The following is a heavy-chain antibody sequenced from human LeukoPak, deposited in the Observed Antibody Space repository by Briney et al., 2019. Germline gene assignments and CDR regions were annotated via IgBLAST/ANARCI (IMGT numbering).Heavy chain of an antibody. V-gene: IGHV4-61*02. Sequence: SETLSLTCTVSGGSISSGSYYWSWIRQPAGKGLEWIGRIYTSGSTNYNPSLKSRVTISVDTSKNQFPLKLSSVTAADTAVYYCARDRGSTDRFDYWGQGTLVTVSS. J-gene: IGHJ4*02. CDR2: IYTSGST. CDR3: ARDRGSTDRFDY. CDR1: GGSISSGSYY. D-gene: IGHD4-17*01.